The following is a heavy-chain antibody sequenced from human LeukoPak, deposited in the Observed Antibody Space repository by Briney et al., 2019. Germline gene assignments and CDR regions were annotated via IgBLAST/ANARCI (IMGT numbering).Heavy chain of an antibody. CDR2: ISFDGSIT. D-gene: IGHD6-6*01. CDR1: GFSFSYYG. Sequence: GGSLRLSCAASGFSFSYYGMHWVRQAPGKGLEWVSFISFDGSITYNADSVKGRLTISRDNSKNTVYLQMNSLRAEDTALYHCARSSDSSSLQYFQHWGQGTLVTVSS. CDR3: ARSSDSSSLQYFQH. V-gene: IGHV3-30*03. J-gene: IGHJ1*01.